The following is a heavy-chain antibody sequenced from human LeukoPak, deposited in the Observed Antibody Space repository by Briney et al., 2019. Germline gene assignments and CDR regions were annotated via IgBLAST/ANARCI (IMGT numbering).Heavy chain of an antibody. J-gene: IGHJ4*02. Sequence: GGSLRLSCAASGFTFDDYGMSWVRQAPGKGLEWVSGINRNGGSTGYADSVKGRFTISRDNAKNSLYLQMNSLRAEDTALYYCARRITMVRGVNIRYYFDYWGQGTLVTVSS. CDR2: INRNGGST. D-gene: IGHD3-10*01. CDR3: ARRITMVRGVNIRYYFDY. V-gene: IGHV3-20*04. CDR1: GFTFDDYG.